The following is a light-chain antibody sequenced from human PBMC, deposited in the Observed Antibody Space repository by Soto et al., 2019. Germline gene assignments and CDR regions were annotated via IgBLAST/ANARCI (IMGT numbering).Light chain of an antibody. V-gene: IGLV2-23*01. CDR2: EGT. CDR1: ISDIGSYNL. J-gene: IGLJ2*01. Sequence: QSALTQPASVSGSPGQSITISCTGTISDIGSYNLVAWYQQHPGKAPKLMIYEGTKRPSGVSNRFSGSKSGNTASLRISGLQAEDEADYYCCSYAGFSTLAFGGGTKVTVL. CDR3: CSYAGFSTLA.